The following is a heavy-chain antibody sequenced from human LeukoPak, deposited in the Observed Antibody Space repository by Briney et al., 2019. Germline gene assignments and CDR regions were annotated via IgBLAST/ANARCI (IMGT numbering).Heavy chain of an antibody. J-gene: IGHJ2*01. D-gene: IGHD5-18*01. CDR3: ARLVPGYGYDWYFDL. Sequence: SETLSLTCTVSGGSISGYYWGWIRQPPGKGLEWIGYIYYSGSTNYNASLKSRVTISVDTSKNQFSLKLSSVTAADTAVYYCARLVPGYGYDWYFDLWGRGTLVTVSS. V-gene: IGHV4-59*08. CDR1: GGSISGYY. CDR2: IYYSGST.